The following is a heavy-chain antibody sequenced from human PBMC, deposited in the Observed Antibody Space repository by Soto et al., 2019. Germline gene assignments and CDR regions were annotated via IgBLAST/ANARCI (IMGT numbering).Heavy chain of an antibody. CDR2: VSHVGRNT. Sequence: VQLVESGGGVVQPGRSLRLSCAASGFTFSDYAMHSVRQAPGKGLEWVAVVSHVGRNTHYADSVKGRLTISRDSSKNTVSLAMTSLRAEDTAVYYCAKGGRQWLVTSDFNYWGQGALVTVSS. J-gene: IGHJ4*02. CDR1: GFTFSDYA. D-gene: IGHD6-19*01. CDR3: AKGGRQWLVTSDFNY. V-gene: IGHV3-30*18.